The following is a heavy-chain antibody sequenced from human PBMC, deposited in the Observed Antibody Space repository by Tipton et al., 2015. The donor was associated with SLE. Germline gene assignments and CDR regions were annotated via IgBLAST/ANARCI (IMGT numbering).Heavy chain of an antibody. V-gene: IGHV4-39*01. J-gene: IGHJ2*01. CDR1: GGSISSSSYY. D-gene: IGHD1-26*01. CDR3: ARGRTVGSWYFDL. Sequence: TLSLTCTVSGGSISSSSYYWGWIRQPPGKGLEWIGSIYYSGSTYYNPSLKSRVTISVDTSKNQFSLKLSSVTAADTAVYYCARGRTVGSWYFDLWGRGTLVTVSS. CDR2: IYYSGST.